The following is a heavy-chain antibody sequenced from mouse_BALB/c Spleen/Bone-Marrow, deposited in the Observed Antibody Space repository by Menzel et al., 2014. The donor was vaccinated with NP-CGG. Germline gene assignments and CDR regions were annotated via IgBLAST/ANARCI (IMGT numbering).Heavy chain of an antibody. CDR1: GYTFTSYW. CDR3: TRMWAY. J-gene: IGHJ3*01. CDR2: IDPSDSYT. V-gene: IGHV1S127*01. Sequence: GAELVKPGASVKMSCKASGYTFTSYWMHWVKQRPGQGLEWIGTIDPSDSYTSYNQKFKGKATLTVDTSSSTAYMQLSSLTSEDSAVYYCTRMWAYWGQGTLVTVSA.